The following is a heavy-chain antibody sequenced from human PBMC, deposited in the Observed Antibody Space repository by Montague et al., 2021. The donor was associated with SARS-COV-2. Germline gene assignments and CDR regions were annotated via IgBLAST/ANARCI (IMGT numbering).Heavy chain of an antibody. Sequence: SETLSLTCTVSGGSISSYYWSWIRQPPGKGLEWIGFIYYSGSTNYNPSLKSRVTISVDTSKNQFSLKLSSVTAADTAVSYCARHALGYFGWLNEGYFDYWGQGTLVTVSS. CDR2: IYYSGST. J-gene: IGHJ4*02. D-gene: IGHD3-9*01. CDR1: GGSISSYY. V-gene: IGHV4-59*08. CDR3: ARHALGYFGWLNEGYFDY.